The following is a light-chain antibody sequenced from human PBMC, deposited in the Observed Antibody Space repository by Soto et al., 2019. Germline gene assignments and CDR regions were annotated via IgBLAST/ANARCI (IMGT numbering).Light chain of an antibody. CDR3: QQVRSYPST. V-gene: IGKV1-9*01. CDR1: QGISHF. Sequence: IQLTQSPAFLSASVGDRVTITCRASQGISHFLAWFQQKPGKAPNLLIYAASTLQSGVPSRFSASGVRTDFTLTISSLQAEDFATYYCQQVRSYPSTFGGGTKVDIK. CDR2: AAS. J-gene: IGKJ4*01.